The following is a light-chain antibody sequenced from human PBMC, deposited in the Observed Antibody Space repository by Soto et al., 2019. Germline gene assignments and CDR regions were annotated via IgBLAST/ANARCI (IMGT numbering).Light chain of an antibody. J-gene: IGKJ4*01. CDR1: QSLLHTNGRNY. CDR2: MGS. CDR3: MQGLQSPPT. Sequence: IVMTQSPLSLAVTPGEPASISCRSSQSLLHTNGRNYLDWYLQRPGQSPHLLVYMGSNRASGVPERVRCSGSCTDFTPKIRRVEAEGCGGYYCMQGLQSPPTFGGGTKVDIK. V-gene: IGKV2-28*01.